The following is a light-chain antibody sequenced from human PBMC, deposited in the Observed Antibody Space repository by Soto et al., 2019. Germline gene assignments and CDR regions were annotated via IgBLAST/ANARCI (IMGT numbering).Light chain of an antibody. Sequence: QSALTQPPSASGSPGQSVTISCTGTSSDVGSYNYVSWYQQNPGKAPKLIIYEVSKRPPGVPDRFSGSKSGNTASLSVSGLQAEDDGDYYCSSYAGSNIDVFGTGTKLTV. CDR3: SSYAGSNIDV. CDR1: SSDVGSYNY. V-gene: IGLV2-8*01. CDR2: EVS. J-gene: IGLJ1*01.